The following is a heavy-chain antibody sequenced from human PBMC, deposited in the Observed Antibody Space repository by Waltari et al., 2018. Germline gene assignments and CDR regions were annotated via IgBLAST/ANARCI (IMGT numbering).Heavy chain of an antibody. Sequence: QVQLVESGGGVVQPGRSLRLSCAASGFTFSSYAMHWVRQAPGKGLEWVSVISYDGSNKYYADSVNGRFTISRDNSKNTLYLQMNSLRAEDTAVYYCARDPGATSGRYFDLWGRGTLVTVSS. V-gene: IGHV3-30*04. D-gene: IGHD1-26*01. CDR3: ARDPGATSGRYFDL. J-gene: IGHJ2*01. CDR2: ISYDGSNK. CDR1: GFTFSSYA.